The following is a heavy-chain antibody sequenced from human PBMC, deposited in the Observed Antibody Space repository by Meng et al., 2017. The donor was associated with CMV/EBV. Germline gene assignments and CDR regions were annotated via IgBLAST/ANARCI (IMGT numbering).Heavy chain of an antibody. J-gene: IGHJ4*02. Sequence: QWQLQESGPGRLKPSETLSLTCTVSGGSISSYYWGWIRQPAGKGLEWIGRIYTSGSTNYNPSLKSQVTMSVDTSKNQFSLKLSSVTAADTAVYYCAREMPIAAAGCFDYWGQGTLVTVSS. D-gene: IGHD6-13*01. CDR2: IYTSGST. V-gene: IGHV4-4*07. CDR1: GGSISSYY. CDR3: AREMPIAAAGCFDY.